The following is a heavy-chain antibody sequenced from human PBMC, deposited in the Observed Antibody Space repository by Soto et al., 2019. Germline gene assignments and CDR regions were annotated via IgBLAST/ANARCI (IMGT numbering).Heavy chain of an antibody. CDR2: IIPIFGTA. Sequence: ASVKVSCKASGGTFSSYAISWVRQAPGQGLEWMGGIIPIFGTANYAQKFQGRVTITADESTSTAYMELSSLRSEGPALYYCASNGCHTLNWFDPYGRGTLVTVSS. CDR1: GGTFSSYA. D-gene: IGHD2-15*01. CDR3: ASNGCHTLNWFDP. V-gene: IGHV1-69*13. J-gene: IGHJ5*02.